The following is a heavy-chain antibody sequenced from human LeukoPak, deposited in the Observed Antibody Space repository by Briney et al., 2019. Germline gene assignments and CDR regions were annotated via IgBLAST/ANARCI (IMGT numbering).Heavy chain of an antibody. CDR2: INSDGIST. Sequence: RGSLRLSCAASGFTFSSYWMHWVRQAPGKGLVWVSRINSDGISTSYADSVKGRFTISRDNAKNTLYLQMNSLRAEDTAVYYCVRDQPYYDSSGYPSWGQGTLVTVSS. D-gene: IGHD3-22*01. CDR3: VRDQPYYDSSGYPS. V-gene: IGHV3-74*01. CDR1: GFTFSSYW. J-gene: IGHJ5*02.